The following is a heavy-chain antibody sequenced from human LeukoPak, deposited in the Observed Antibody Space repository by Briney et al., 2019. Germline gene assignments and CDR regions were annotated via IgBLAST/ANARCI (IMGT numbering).Heavy chain of an antibody. Sequence: PGGSLRLSCAASGFTFSSYGMHWVRQAPGKGLEWVAVISYDGSNKYYADSVKGRFTISRDNSKNTLYLQMNSLRAEDTAVYYCAKDGGIQLWSRHYFDYWGQGTLVTVSS. CDR2: ISYDGSNK. CDR1: GFTFSSYG. CDR3: AKDGGIQLWSRHYFDY. V-gene: IGHV3-30*18. D-gene: IGHD5-18*01. J-gene: IGHJ4*02.